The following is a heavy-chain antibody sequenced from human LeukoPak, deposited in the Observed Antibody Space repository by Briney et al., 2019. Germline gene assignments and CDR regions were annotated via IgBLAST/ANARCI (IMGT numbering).Heavy chain of an antibody. J-gene: IGHJ3*01. D-gene: IGHD5-12*01. CDR3: ARAPMAITTSAFPDAFDF. CDR1: GDSVSGHY. V-gene: IGHV4-59*02. Sequence: SETLSLTCTVSGDSVSGHYWSWIRQTPGKGLEWIGYVSYSGGTNYNPSHKRRVSISLDSSKNQFSLKLSSPAAADPAVYYCARAPMAITTSAFPDAFDFWGQGTMVTVSS. CDR2: VSYSGGT.